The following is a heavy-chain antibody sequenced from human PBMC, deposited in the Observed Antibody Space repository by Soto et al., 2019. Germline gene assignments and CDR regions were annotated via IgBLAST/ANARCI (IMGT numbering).Heavy chain of an antibody. J-gene: IGHJ5*01. D-gene: IGHD3-16*02. CDR3: ARHIGYTDSSRFDS. V-gene: IGHV4-39*01. CDR1: GDSISSSDGY. CDR2: IYHSGST. Sequence: SETLSLTCTVSGDSISSSDGYWGWIRQPPGKGLEWIGTIYHSGSTYYNPSLKSRVSISMDTPKKQFSLKLSPVTAADTAAYYCARHIGYTDSSRFDSWGQGTLVTVSS.